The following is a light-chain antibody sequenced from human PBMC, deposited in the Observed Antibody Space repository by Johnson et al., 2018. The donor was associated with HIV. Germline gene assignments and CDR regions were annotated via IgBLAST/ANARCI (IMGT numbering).Light chain of an antibody. CDR1: SSNIGNNY. CDR2: ENN. J-gene: IGLJ1*01. Sequence: QSVLTQPPSVSAAPGQKVTISCSGSSSNIGNNYVSWYQQLPGTAPKLLIYENNKRPSGIPDRFSGSKSGTSATLGIPGLQPGDEADYYCGTWDSSLSAVYVFGTGTKVTVL. CDR3: GTWDSSLSAVYV. V-gene: IGLV1-51*02.